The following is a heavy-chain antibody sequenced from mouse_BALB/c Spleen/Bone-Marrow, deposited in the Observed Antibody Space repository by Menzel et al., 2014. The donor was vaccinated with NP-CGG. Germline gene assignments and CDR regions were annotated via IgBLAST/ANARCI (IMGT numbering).Heavy chain of an antibody. J-gene: IGHJ4*01. V-gene: IGHV14-3*02. CDR3: ARPIFL. Sequence: VTLKECGAELVKPGASVKLSCTASGFNIKDTYMHWVKQRPEQGLEWIGRIDPANGNTKYDPKFQGKATITADTSSNTAYLQLSSLTSEDTAVYYCARPIFLWGQGTSVTVSS. CDR2: IDPANGNT. CDR1: GFNIKDTY.